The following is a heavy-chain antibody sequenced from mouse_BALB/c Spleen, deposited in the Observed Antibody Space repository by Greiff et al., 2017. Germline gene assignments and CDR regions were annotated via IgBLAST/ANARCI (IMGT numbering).Heavy chain of an antibody. CDR2: ISDGGSYT. V-gene: IGHV5-4*02. D-gene: IGHD1-1*01. Sequence: EVKLMESGGGLVKPGGSLKLSCAASGFTFSDYYMYWVRQTPEKRLEWVATISDGGSYTYYPDSVKGRFTISRDNAKNNLYLQMSSLKSEDTAMYYCARVPITTVVATDWYFDVWGAGTTVTVSS. CDR1: GFTFSDYY. J-gene: IGHJ1*01. CDR3: ARVPITTVVATDWYFDV.